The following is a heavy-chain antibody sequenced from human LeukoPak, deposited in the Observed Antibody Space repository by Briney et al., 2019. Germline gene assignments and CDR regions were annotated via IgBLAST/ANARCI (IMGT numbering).Heavy chain of an antibody. CDR3: VRYGRDGDRGSDY. J-gene: IGHJ4*02. Sequence: GGSLRLSCAASGFTYSLYWMSWVRQAPGKGPEWVANIKEDGSAKYYVGSVKGRFTISRDNAKESLFLQMSNLRAEDTAVYYCVRYGRDGDRGSDYWGPGTQVIVSS. CDR2: IKEDGSAK. D-gene: IGHD4-17*01. V-gene: IGHV3-7*01. CDR1: GFTYSLYW.